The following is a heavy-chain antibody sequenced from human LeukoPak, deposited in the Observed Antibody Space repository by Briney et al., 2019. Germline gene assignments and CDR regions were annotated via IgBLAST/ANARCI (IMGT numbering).Heavy chain of an antibody. CDR1: GGSISSSSYY. D-gene: IGHD3-3*01. Sequence: PSETLSLTCTVSGGSISSSSYYWSWIRQPPGKGLEWIGSIYYSGSTYYNPSLKSRVTISVDTSKNQFSLKLSSVTAADTAVYYCARRAIFEGPFDYWGQGTLVTVSS. CDR3: ARRAIFEGPFDY. V-gene: IGHV4-39*01. CDR2: IYYSGST. J-gene: IGHJ4*02.